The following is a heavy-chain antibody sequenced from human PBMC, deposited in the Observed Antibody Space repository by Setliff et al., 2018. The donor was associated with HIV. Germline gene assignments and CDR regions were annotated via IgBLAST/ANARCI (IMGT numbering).Heavy chain of an antibody. CDR1: GGSITGYY. Sequence: SETLSLTCTVSGGSITGYYWSWVRQPPGKGLEWIGYIFYSGTTNYSPSLNSRATISVDTSKNSFSLRLSSVTAADTAVYYCARVNALIRAPFDYWGQGALVT. CDR3: ARVNALIRAPFDY. V-gene: IGHV4-59*01. CDR2: IFYSGTT. J-gene: IGHJ4*02.